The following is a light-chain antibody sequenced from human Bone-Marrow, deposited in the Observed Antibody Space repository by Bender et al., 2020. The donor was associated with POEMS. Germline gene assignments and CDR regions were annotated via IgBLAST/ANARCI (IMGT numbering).Light chain of an antibody. J-gene: IGLJ1*01. CDR2: DVH. CDR3: SSYSSTTFDYV. Sequence: QSALTQPPSASGSPGQSITISCTGTSSDVGGYNYVSWYQLHPGKAPKLMIYDVHERPSGVPDRISGSKSGNTASLTVSGLQAEDEADYYCSSYSSTTFDYVFGGGTTVTVL. CDR1: SSDVGGYNY. V-gene: IGLV2-8*01.